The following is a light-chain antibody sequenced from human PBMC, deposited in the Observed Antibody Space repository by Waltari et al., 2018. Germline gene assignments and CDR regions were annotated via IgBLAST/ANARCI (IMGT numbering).Light chain of an antibody. CDR1: RRYVGGYNY. V-gene: IGLV2-8*01. J-gene: IGLJ2*01. Sequence: QSALTQPPSASGSPGQSVTISCPGPRRYVGGYNYASWYQQHPGKAPNLMIYEVSKRPSGVPDRFSGSKSGNTASLTVSGLQAEDEADYYCSSYAGSNNFGVVFGGGTKLTVL. CDR2: EVS. CDR3: SSYAGSNNFGVV.